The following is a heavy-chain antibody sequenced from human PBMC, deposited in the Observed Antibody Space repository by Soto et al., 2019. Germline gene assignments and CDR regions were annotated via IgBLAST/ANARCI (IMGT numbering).Heavy chain of an antibody. V-gene: IGHV3-9*01. J-gene: IGHJ3*02. CDR1: GFTFDDYA. Sequence: EVQLVESGGGLVQPGRSLRLSCAASGFTFDDYAMYWVRQAPGKGLEWVSGISWNSGSIGYADPVKGRFTISRANAKNSLYLHMNSLRAEDTALYYCAKETLGGGWFEDAFDIWGQGTMVTVSS. D-gene: IGHD6-19*01. CDR3: AKETLGGGWFEDAFDI. CDR2: ISWNSGSI.